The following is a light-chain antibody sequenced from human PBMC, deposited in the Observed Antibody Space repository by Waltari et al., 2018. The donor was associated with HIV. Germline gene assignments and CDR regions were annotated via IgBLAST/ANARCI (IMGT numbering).Light chain of an antibody. CDR2: STN. CDR3: LVHMGHGAWV. CDR1: SGSVSTTSF. V-gene: IGLV8-61*01. J-gene: IGLJ3*02. Sequence: QTVVTQEPSFSVSPGGTVTLTCGLNSGSVSTTSFPSWYQQTPGQAPRPLFYSTNIRSPGVPDRFSGSILGNKAALTITGAQADDESDYYCLVHMGHGAWVFGGGTKLTVL.